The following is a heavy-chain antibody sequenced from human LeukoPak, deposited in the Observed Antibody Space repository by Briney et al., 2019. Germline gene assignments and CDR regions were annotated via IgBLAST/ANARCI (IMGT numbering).Heavy chain of an antibody. CDR1: GFTFTTFG. J-gene: IGHJ4*01. D-gene: IGHD1/OR15-1a*01. CDR2: ISPDGKIE. CDR3: AKINNDDDY. Sequence: GGSLRLSCAASGFTFTTFGIHWVRQAPGKGLEWVAAISPDGKIEYYTDSVKGRFTVSRDNSKNMIYLQMNSLRGEDSAVYFCAKINNDDDYWGHGALVTVSS. V-gene: IGHV3-30*18.